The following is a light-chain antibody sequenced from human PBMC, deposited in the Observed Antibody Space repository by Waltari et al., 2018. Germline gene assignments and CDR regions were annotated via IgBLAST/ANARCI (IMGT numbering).Light chain of an antibody. Sequence: QSAPTQPPSVSGSPGQSVTISCTGTSSDVGVYNYVSWYQQHPGKAPKLMIYGVNNRPSGFSDRFSGSKSGNTASLTISGLQAEDEADYYCSSYTTSRTWVFGGGTRLTVL. CDR1: SSDVGVYNY. CDR2: GVN. J-gene: IGLJ2*01. V-gene: IGLV2-14*01. CDR3: SSYTTSRTWV.